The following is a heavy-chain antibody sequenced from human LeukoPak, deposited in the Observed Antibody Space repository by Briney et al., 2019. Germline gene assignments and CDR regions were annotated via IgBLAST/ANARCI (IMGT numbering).Heavy chain of an antibody. Sequence: GGSLRLSCAASGFTFSRYWMSWVRQAPGKGLEWVASINEDGSEKNYVDSVRGRFTISRDNAKNSLHLQMNSLRGEDTAMYYCARFPTGFAYWGQGTLVTVSS. CDR3: ARFPTGFAY. J-gene: IGHJ4*02. V-gene: IGHV3-7*05. D-gene: IGHD4-17*01. CDR1: GFTFSRYW. CDR2: INEDGSEK.